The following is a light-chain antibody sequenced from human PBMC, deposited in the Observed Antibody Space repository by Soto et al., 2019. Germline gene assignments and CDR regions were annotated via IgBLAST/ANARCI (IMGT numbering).Light chain of an antibody. J-gene: IGLJ2*01. CDR2: EGT. V-gene: IGLV2-23*03. CDR1: TSDVGTYNL. Sequence: QSVLTQPASVSGSPGQSITISCTGTTSDVGTYNLVSWYQHHPGKAPKLMIYEGTQRPSGISNRFSGSKSGNTASLTISGLQAEDEADYYCCSYAGSSPLFGGGTKLTVL. CDR3: CSYAGSSPL.